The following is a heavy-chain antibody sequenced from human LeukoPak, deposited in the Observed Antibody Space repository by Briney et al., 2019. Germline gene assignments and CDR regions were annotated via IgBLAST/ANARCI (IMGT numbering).Heavy chain of an antibody. CDR3: ARVSATTPFDC. V-gene: IGHV4-31*03. Sequence: PSETLFLTCTVSGGSISSDGYYWSWIRQHPGKGLEWIGAIYYTGSTYYNPSLKSRATISVDTSKNHFSLKLTSVTAADTAVYFCARVSATTPFDCWGQGILVTVYS. D-gene: IGHD1-1*01. CDR2: IYYTGST. CDR1: GGSISSDGYY. J-gene: IGHJ4*02.